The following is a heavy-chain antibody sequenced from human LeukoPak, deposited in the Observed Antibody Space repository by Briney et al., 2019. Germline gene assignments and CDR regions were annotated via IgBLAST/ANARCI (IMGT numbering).Heavy chain of an antibody. D-gene: IGHD3-9*01. Sequence: GASVKVSCKASNYTFSSLGSGNSFISFAISWVRQAPGQGLEWMGWISAYYGTTNCAQKFKGRVTMTTDTSTSTVYMELRSLRSDDTAVYYCAREAADYDILTGYYMLSHWFDPWGQGTLVTVSS. CDR2: ISAYYGTT. V-gene: IGHV1-18*01. CDR3: AREAADYDILTGYYMLSHWFDP. CDR1: NYTFSSLGSGNSFISFA. J-gene: IGHJ5*02.